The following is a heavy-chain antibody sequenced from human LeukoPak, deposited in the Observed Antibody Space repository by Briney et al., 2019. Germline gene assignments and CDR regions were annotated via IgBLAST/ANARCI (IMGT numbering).Heavy chain of an antibody. CDR3: TTPVVGSYYAFDI. CDR2: IKSKTDGGTT. J-gene: IGHJ3*02. D-gene: IGHD1-26*01. V-gene: IGHV3-15*01. CDR1: GFTFSNAW. Sequence: PGGSLRHSCAASGFTFSNAWMSWVRQAPGKGLEWVGRIKSKTDGGTTDYAAPVKGRFTISRDDSKNTLYLQMNSLKTEDTAVYYCTTPVVGSYYAFDIWGQGTMVTVSS.